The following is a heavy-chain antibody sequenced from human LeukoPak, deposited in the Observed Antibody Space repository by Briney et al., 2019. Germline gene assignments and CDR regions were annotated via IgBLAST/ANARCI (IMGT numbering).Heavy chain of an antibody. D-gene: IGHD6-19*01. CDR3: ARDLMSSGPRRVGY. Sequence: ASVKVSCKASGYTFTSYGISWVQQAPGQGLEWMGWISAYNGNTNYAQKLQGRVTMTTDTSTSTAYMELRSLRSDDTAVYYCARDLMSSGPRRVGYWGQGTLVTVSS. V-gene: IGHV1-18*01. J-gene: IGHJ4*02. CDR2: ISAYNGNT. CDR1: GYTFTSYG.